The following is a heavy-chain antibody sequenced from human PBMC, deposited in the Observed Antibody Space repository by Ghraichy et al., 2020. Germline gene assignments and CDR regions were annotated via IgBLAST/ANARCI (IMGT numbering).Heavy chain of an antibody. Sequence: SVKVSCKASGGTFSSYAISWVRQAPGQGLEWMGGIIPIFGTANYAQKFQGRVTITADESTSTAYMELSSLRSEDTAVYYCARSFAVVPAAPYEPYYYGMDVWGQGTTVTVSS. CDR1: GGTFSSYA. CDR2: IIPIFGTA. CDR3: ARSFAVVPAAPYEPYYYGMDV. J-gene: IGHJ6*02. D-gene: IGHD2-2*01. V-gene: IGHV1-69*13.